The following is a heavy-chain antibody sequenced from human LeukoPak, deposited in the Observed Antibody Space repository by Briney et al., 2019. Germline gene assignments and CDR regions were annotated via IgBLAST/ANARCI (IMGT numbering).Heavy chain of an antibody. CDR2: IYYSGST. CDR1: GGSISSSSYY. J-gene: IGHJ4*02. V-gene: IGHV4-39*07. CDR3: ARERGGRGSGSYYFFDY. D-gene: IGHD3-10*01. Sequence: SETLSLTCTVSGGSISSSSYYWGWSRRPPGKGRGGLGGIYYSGSTYYNPSLKSRVTISVDTSKNQFSLKLSSVTAADTAVYYCARERGGRGSGSYYFFDYWGQGTLVTVSS.